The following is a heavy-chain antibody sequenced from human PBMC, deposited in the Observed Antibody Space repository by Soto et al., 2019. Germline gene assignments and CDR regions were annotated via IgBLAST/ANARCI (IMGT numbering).Heavy chain of an antibody. CDR3: ARGAGNIFDP. V-gene: IGHV3-66*01. J-gene: IGHJ5*02. CDR1: EISVSNNY. CDR2: LYKDGST. Sequence: EVQLVESGGGLVQPGGSLRLSCAASEISVSNNYMSWVRQAPGRGLQWVSTLYKDGSTYYADSVKGRFTISRDNFKNTVYLQMIGRRAADTAVDYCARGAGNIFDPWGQGTLVTVSS. D-gene: IGHD3-9*01.